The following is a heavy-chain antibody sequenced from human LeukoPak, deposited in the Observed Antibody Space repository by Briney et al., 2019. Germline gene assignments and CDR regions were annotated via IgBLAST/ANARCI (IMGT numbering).Heavy chain of an antibody. CDR3: ARTTRVTPDGRAEYFED. CDR1: GVSISTSC. V-gene: IGHV4-59*03. J-gene: IGHJ1*01. CDR2: RCDDGRD. D-gene: IGHD4-11*01. Sequence: SETLSLTCTVSGVSISTSCWSWIRQSPGRGLEWVGYRCDDGRDLYNPSLRSRVSRVSISVDASEKQFSLSLRSVTAADTAMYYCARTTRVTPDGRAEYFEDWGQGTLVIVSS.